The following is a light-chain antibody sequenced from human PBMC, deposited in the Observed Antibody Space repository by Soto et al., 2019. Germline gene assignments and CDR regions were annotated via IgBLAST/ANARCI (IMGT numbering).Light chain of an antibody. CDR2: GAS. Sequence: ETVMTQSPATLSVSPGEGATLSCRASQSVSSNLAWYQQRPGQTPRLLVYGASIRATGMSARFSGSGSGTEFTLTLSSLQSEDFALYYCQQYNDWPHTFGGGTKVEIK. V-gene: IGKV3-15*01. CDR1: QSVSSN. J-gene: IGKJ4*01. CDR3: QQYNDWPHT.